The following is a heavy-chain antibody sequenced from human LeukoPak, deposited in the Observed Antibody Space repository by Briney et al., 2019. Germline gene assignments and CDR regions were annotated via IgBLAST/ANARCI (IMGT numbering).Heavy chain of an antibody. Sequence: ASVKVSCKASGYTFTGYYMHWVRQAPGQGLEWMGWINVNSDGTNYAQKFSARVTMTRDTSISTAYMELSRLRSDDTAVFYCARSPHILTGENFDFWGQGTLVTVSS. V-gene: IGHV1-2*02. CDR1: GYTFTGYY. D-gene: IGHD3-9*01. CDR3: ARSPHILTGENFDF. CDR2: INVNSDGT. J-gene: IGHJ4*02.